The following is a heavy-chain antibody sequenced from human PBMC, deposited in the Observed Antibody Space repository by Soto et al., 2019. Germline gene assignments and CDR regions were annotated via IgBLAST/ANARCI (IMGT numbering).Heavy chain of an antibody. CDR2: VYSGYIA. Sequence: QVQLQESGPGLVRPSQTLSLTCTVSGGSLNSGGYFWSWIRQVPGKGLEWIGYVYSGYIAYYNPSFQRQVTISLDTSKKQFSLTLTSVTAADTAIYFCAREVMTSVTRGWCDPWGQGTLVTVSA. CDR1: GGSLNSGGYF. J-gene: IGHJ5*02. D-gene: IGHD4-17*01. CDR3: AREVMTSVTRGWCDP. V-gene: IGHV4-31*01.